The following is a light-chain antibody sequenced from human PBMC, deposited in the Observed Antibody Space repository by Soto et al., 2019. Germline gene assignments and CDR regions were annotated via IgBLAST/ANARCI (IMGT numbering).Light chain of an antibody. CDR3: QQYNNWPRT. V-gene: IGKV3D-15*01. CDR2: RAS. J-gene: IGKJ1*01. CDR1: QSVSDN. Sequence: EVLMTQSPDTLYVSPGERVTLSCRASQSVSDNLAWYQQKPGQGPRLLVYRASSRATGIPDRFSGSGSGTDFTLTISRLEPEDFAVYYCQQYNNWPRTFGQGTKVDIK.